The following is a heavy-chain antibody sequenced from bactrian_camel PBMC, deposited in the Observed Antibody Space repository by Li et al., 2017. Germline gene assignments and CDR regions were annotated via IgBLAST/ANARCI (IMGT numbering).Heavy chain of an antibody. CDR1: GFTFSSYA. D-gene: IGHD5*01. V-gene: IGHV3S42*01. Sequence: VQLVESGGGLVQPGGSLRLSCAASGFTFSSYAMNWVRQAPGKGLEWVSHISTVSMLGSTYADSVKGRFTISRDNAKNTLYLQLNCLKTEDTAMYYCATDLPSWYWGLYEYTNWGQGTQVTVS. J-gene: IGHJ4*01. CDR2: ISTVSMLGST. CDR3: ATDLPSWYWGLYEYTN.